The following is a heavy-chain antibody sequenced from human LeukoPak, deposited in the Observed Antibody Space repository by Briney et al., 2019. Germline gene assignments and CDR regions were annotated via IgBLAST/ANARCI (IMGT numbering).Heavy chain of an antibody. CDR1: GFTFSIYS. J-gene: IGHJ4*02. CDR3: AREMGTTPGY. D-gene: IGHD1-26*01. Sequence: GGSLRLSCAASGFTFSIYSMNWVRQAPGKGLEWVSSISSGGSSIYYADSVKGRFTISRDNAKNSLYLQTNTLRAEDTAVYYCAREMGTTPGYWGQGTLVTVSP. CDR2: ISSGGSSI. V-gene: IGHV3-21*01.